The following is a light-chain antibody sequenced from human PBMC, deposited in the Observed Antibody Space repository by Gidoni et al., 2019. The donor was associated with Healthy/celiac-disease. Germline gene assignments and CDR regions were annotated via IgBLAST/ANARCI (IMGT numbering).Light chain of an antibody. CDR2: AAS. Sequence: IHLPHSPSSLSASVGDRVTITCRASQSISSYLNWYQQKPGKAPKLLIYAASSLQSGVPSRFSVSGAGTDVTLTISSLQPEDFATYYCKQSDSTLMCSFGQGTKLEIK. CDR3: KQSDSTLMCS. J-gene: IGKJ2*04. V-gene: IGKV1-39*01. CDR1: QSISSY.